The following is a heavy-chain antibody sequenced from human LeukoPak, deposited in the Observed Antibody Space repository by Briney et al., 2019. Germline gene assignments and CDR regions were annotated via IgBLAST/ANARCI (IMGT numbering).Heavy chain of an antibody. J-gene: IGHJ4*02. CDR3: AKGEAWELLGGDY. D-gene: IGHD1-26*01. V-gene: IGHV3-48*01. CDR2: ITSPSSTI. CDR1: GFSFSTYS. Sequence: QPGGSLRLSCAASGFSFSTYSMNWVRQAPGKGLEWISYITSPSSTIYYADSVKGRFTISRDNAKNSLYLQMNSLRAEDTAVYYCAKGEAWELLGGDYWGQGTLVTVSS.